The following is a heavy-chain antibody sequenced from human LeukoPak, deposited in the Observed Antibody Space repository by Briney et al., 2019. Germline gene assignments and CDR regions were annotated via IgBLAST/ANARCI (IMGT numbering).Heavy chain of an antibody. V-gene: IGHV3-21*01. J-gene: IGHJ4*02. Sequence: GGSLRLSCAASGFTFSSYSMNWVRQAPGKGLEWVSSISSSSSYIYYADSVKGRFTISRDNAKNTLYLQMNSLRAEDTAMYYCTRAVAGTYFDQWGQGTLVTVSS. CDR3: TRAVAGTYFDQ. D-gene: IGHD6-19*01. CDR1: GFTFSSYS. CDR2: ISSSSSYI.